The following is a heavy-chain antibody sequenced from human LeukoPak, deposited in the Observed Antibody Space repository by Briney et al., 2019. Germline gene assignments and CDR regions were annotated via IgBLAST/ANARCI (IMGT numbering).Heavy chain of an antibody. Sequence: GASVTVSFKASGGTFISYAISWVRQAPGQGLEWMGGIIPIFGTANYAQKFQGRVTITTDESTSTAYMELSSLRSEDTAVYYCARDRQPYYYDSSGYYHNWFDPWGQGTLVTVSS. V-gene: IGHV1-69*05. J-gene: IGHJ5*02. CDR3: ARDRQPYYYDSSGYYHNWFDP. CDR1: GGTFISYA. CDR2: IIPIFGTA. D-gene: IGHD3-22*01.